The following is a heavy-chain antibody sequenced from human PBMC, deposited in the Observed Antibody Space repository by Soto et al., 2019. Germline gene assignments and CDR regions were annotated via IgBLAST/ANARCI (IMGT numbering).Heavy chain of an antibody. CDR2: IYHTGST. J-gene: IGHJ3*02. V-gene: IGHV4-61*01. Sequence: SETLSLTCTVSGGSVSSSSHYWSWIRQPPGKGLEWIAYIYHTGSTSYNPSLKSRVTISVDMSKNQFSLKLTSVTAADTAVYYCARLVVLPGTTLSGSAFDIWGQGTMVTVSS. CDR3: ARLVVLPGTTLSGSAFDI. CDR1: GGSVSSSSHY. D-gene: IGHD1-1*01.